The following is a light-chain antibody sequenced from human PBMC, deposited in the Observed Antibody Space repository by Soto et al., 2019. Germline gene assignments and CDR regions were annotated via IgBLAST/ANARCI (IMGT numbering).Light chain of an antibody. CDR2: DAY. J-gene: IGKJ1*01. V-gene: IGKV1-5*01. CDR3: QQYNSYPWT. Sequence: DIQMTQSPSTLSASVGDRVTITCRASQSISSWLAWYQQKPGKSPKLLIYDAYSLESGVTSRFSGSGSGTEFTLTISSLQPDDFATYYCQQYNSYPWTVGQGTKVEIK. CDR1: QSISSW.